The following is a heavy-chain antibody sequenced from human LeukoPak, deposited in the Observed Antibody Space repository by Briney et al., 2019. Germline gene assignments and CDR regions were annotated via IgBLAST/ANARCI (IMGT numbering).Heavy chain of an antibody. Sequence: GGSLRLSCAASGFTFSSYAMSWVRQAPGKGLEWVSGISGSGVSTYYADSVKGRFTISRDNSKKTLYLQMNSLRAEDTAEYYCAKGEGWSSGWSWFDPWGQGTLVTVSS. CDR3: AKGEGWSSGWSWFDP. J-gene: IGHJ5*02. CDR1: GFTFSSYA. V-gene: IGHV3-23*01. D-gene: IGHD6-19*01. CDR2: ISGSGVST.